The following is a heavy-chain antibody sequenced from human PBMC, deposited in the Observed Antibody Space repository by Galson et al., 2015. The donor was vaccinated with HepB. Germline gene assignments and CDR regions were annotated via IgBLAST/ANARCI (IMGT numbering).Heavy chain of an antibody. Sequence: SVKVSCKASGYTFTSYYMHWVRQAPGQGLEWMGIINPSGGSTSYAQKFQGRVTMTRDTSTSTVYMELSSLRSEDTAVYYCARGISDYGSGSSNDYWGQGTLVTVSS. D-gene: IGHD3-10*01. CDR2: INPSGGST. V-gene: IGHV1-46*03. CDR3: ARGISDYGSGSSNDY. CDR1: GYTFTSYY. J-gene: IGHJ4*02.